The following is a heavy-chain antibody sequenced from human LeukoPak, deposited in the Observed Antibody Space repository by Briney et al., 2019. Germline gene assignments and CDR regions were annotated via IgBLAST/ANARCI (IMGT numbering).Heavy chain of an antibody. CDR2: IYYSGST. CDR3: ARVNRDGYNYAYSWFDP. D-gene: IGHD5-24*01. Sequence: SETLSLTCTVSGGSISSYYWSWIRQPPGKGLEWIGYIYYSGSTNYNPSLKSRVTISVDTSKNQFSLKLSSVTAADTAVYYCARVNRDGYNYAYSWFDPWGQGTLVTVSS. V-gene: IGHV4-59*01. CDR1: GGSISSYY. J-gene: IGHJ5*02.